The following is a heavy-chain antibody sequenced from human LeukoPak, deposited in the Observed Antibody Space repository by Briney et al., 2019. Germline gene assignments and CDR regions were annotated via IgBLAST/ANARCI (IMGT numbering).Heavy chain of an antibody. D-gene: IGHD2-15*01. Sequence: GGSLRLSCAASGFIFSSYAMSWVRQAPGKGLEWVSVISGSGGRTYYADSVKGRFTISRDNSKNTLYLQMSSLRVEDTAIYYCAKQAEDFGDSKTDYWGQGTLVTVSS. CDR2: ISGSGGRT. V-gene: IGHV3-23*01. CDR3: AKQAEDFGDSKTDY. J-gene: IGHJ4*02. CDR1: GFIFSSYA.